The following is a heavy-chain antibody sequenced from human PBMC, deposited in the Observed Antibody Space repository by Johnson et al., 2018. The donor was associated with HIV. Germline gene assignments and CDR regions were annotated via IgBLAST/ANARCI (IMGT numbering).Heavy chain of an antibody. CDR3: ARDRGYWDAFDI. V-gene: IGHV3-11*04. CDR2: ISSSGTTV. J-gene: IGHJ3*02. Sequence: QVQLVESGGGLVKPGGSLRLSCAASGFTFSDYYMSWIRQTPGKGLEWVSYISSSGTTVYSADSVKGRFSISRDNAKHSLYLQMNSLRAEDTAVYYCARDRGYWDAFDIWGQGTMVTGSS. D-gene: IGHD3-22*01. CDR1: GFTFSDYY.